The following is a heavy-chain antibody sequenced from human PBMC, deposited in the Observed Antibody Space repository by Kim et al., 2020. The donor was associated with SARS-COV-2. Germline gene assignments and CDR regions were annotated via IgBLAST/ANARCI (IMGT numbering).Heavy chain of an antibody. CDR2: LYYSGTT. V-gene: IGHV4-39*01. Sequence: SETLSLTCTVSGGSISSSSYYWGWIRQPPGKGLEWIGSLYYSGTTYYNQSLSSRVTISIDTSKNQFSLRLSSVTAADTALYYCARQPFSSSWTAPFDYWGQGTLVTVSS. CDR1: GGSISSSSYY. J-gene: IGHJ4*02. CDR3: ARQPFSSSWTAPFDY. D-gene: IGHD6-13*01.